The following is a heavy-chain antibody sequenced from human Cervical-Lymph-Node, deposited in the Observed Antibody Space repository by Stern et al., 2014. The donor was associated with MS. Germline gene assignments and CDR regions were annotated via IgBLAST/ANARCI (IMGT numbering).Heavy chain of an antibody. V-gene: IGHV1-2*02. D-gene: IGHD1-26*01. J-gene: IGHJ4*02. CDR2: ISTDTGGA. CDR1: GYRFTAYF. Sequence: VQLVESGAEVKKPGASVKVSCKASGYRFTAYFIHWVRQAPGQGLAWMGWISTDTGGANYAQRFQGRVTMTRDTSISTTYMELSRLRSDDTAVYYCARDRGSHSDYWGQGTLVTVSS. CDR3: ARDRGSHSDY.